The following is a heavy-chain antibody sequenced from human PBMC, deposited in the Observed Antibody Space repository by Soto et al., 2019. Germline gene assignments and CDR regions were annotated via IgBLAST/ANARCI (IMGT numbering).Heavy chain of an antibody. D-gene: IGHD3-10*01. J-gene: IGHJ6*03. CDR2: IYSGGST. CDR1: GFTFSSYA. Sequence: GGSLRLSCAASGFTFSSYAMSWVRQAPGKGLEWVSVIYSGGSTYYADSVKGRFTISRDNSKNTLYLQMNSLRAEDTAVYYCARAHGGYYYYMDVWGKGTTVTVSS. CDR3: ARAHGGYYYYMDV. V-gene: IGHV3-66*01.